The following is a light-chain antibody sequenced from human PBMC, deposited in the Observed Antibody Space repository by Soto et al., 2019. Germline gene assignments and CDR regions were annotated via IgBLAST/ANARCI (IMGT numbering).Light chain of an antibody. Sequence: DIQLTQSPSFLSASVGDRVTITCRASQGISSYLAWYQQKPGKAPKLLIYAASTLQSGVPARFSGSGSGTESPLTITSLQPDDFATYYWQQLNSYPSTFGQGTNLEIK. CDR1: QGISSY. J-gene: IGKJ2*01. CDR3: QQLNSYPST. V-gene: IGKV1-9*01. CDR2: AAS.